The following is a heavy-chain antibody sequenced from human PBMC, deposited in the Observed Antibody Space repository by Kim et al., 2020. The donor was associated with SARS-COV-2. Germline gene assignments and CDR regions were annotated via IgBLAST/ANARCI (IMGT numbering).Heavy chain of an antibody. D-gene: IGHD2-15*01. J-gene: IGHJ4*02. CDR1: GFTVSSNY. CDR2: IYSGGST. V-gene: IGHV3-53*01. CDR3: ARDWRYCSGGSCFHYFDY. Sequence: GGSLRLSCAASGFTVSSNYMSWVRQAPGKGLEWVSVIYSGGSTYYADSVKGRFTISRDNSKNTLYLQMNSLRAEDTAVYYCARDWRYCSGGSCFHYFDYWGQGTLVTVSS.